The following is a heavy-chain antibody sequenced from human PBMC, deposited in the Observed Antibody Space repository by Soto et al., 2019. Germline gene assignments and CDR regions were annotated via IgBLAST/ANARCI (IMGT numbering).Heavy chain of an antibody. D-gene: IGHD3-22*01. V-gene: IGHV3-23*01. CDR2: INNNSGRK. J-gene: IGHJ4*02. Sequence: PGGSLRLSCAASGFSFSSYTMNWVRQAPGKGLEWVSSINNNSGRKYYADSVKGRFTIARDNSKNTLFLQMNSLKAEDTAIYFCAKDGDYEYFDYWGQGTQVTVSS. CDR1: GFSFSSYT. CDR3: AKDGDYEYFDY.